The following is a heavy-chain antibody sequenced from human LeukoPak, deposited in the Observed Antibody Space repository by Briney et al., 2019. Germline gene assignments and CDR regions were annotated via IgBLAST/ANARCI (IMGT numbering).Heavy chain of an antibody. J-gene: IGHJ4*02. CDR3: AREYCSGGSCSPFDY. D-gene: IGHD2-15*01. Sequence: GGSLRLSCAASGFTFSSYGMHWVRQAPGKGLEWVSVIYSGGSTYYADSVKGRFTISRDNSKNTLYLQMNSLRAEDTAVYYCAREYCSGGSCSPFDYWGQGTLVTVSS. CDR1: GFTFSSYG. CDR2: IYSGGST. V-gene: IGHV3-66*01.